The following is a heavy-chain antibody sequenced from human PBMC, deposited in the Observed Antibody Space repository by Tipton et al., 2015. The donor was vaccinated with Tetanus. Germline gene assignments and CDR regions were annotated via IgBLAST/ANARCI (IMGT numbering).Heavy chain of an antibody. CDR2: INPNSGGT. J-gene: IGHJ4*02. Sequence: QLVQSGAEVKKPGASVKVSCKASGYTFTSYGISWVRQAPGQGLEWMGWINPNSGGTNYAQKFQGRVTMTRDTSISTAYMELSRLRSDDTAVYYCARESPCGDSYAWCYFDYWGQGTLVTVSS. V-gene: IGHV1-2*02. CDR1: GYTFTSYG. CDR3: ARESPCGDSYAWCYFDY. D-gene: IGHD2-21*01.